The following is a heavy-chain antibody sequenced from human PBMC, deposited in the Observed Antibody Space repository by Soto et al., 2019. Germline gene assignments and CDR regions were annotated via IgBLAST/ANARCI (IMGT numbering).Heavy chain of an antibody. J-gene: IGHJ2*01. V-gene: IGHV5-51*01. CDR3: ARSLYYDITTQPPGWYFDL. CDR2: IYPGDSDT. D-gene: IGHD3-22*01. CDR1: GYSFTSNW. Sequence: GESLKISCKGSGYSFTSNWIGWVRQLPGKGLEWMGIIYPGDSDTRYSPSFQGQVTISADKSISTAYLQWSSLKASDSAIYYCARSLYYDITTQPPGWYFDLRGRGTLVTGFS.